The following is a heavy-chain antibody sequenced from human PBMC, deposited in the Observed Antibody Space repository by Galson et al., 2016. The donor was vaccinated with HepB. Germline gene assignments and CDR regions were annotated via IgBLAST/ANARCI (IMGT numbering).Heavy chain of an antibody. D-gene: IGHD6-6*01. V-gene: IGHV4-39*01. Sequence: LSLTCTVSGGSISSTSNHYWGWIRQSPGKGLEWIGSISYSGSTHYSPSLKSRVTISGGTSKNQFYLKLNSMSAADTAVYYCARALEYRDAGSPYNWFEPWGQGTLVTVSP. CDR2: ISYSGST. CDR1: GGSISSTSNHY. CDR3: ARALEYRDAGSPYNWFEP. J-gene: IGHJ5*02.